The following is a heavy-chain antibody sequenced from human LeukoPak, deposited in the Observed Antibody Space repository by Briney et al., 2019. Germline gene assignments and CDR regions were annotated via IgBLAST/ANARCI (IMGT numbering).Heavy chain of an antibody. D-gene: IGHD3-3*01. CDR3: AKDRRQTYSDFGSGWLFDY. J-gene: IGHJ4*02. Sequence: GGSLRLSCAASGFTFSSYGMSWVRQAPGKGLEWVSTIAGSSTYNSQSVMGRFTISRDNSKNTLFLQMNSLRAEDTAVYYCAKDRRQTYSDFGSGWLFDYWGRGTLVTVSS. V-gene: IGHV3-23*01. CDR1: GFTFSSYG. CDR2: IAGSST.